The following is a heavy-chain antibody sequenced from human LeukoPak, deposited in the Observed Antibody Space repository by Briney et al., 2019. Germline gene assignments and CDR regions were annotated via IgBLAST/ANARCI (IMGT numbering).Heavy chain of an antibody. Sequence: GGSLRLSCAASGFTFSHYSMNWVRQAPGKGLEWVSSISSVSRYIYYADSLKGRFTISRDNAKNSLYLQMNSLRAEDTAVYYCATDYAGNSLWYYYGLGVWGQGTTVTVSS. CDR1: GFTFSHYS. V-gene: IGHV3-21*01. CDR2: ISSVSRYI. D-gene: IGHD4-23*01. J-gene: IGHJ6*02. CDR3: ATDYAGNSLWYYYGLGV.